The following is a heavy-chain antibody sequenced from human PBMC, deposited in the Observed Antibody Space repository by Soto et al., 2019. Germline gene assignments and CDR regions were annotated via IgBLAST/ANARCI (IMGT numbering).Heavy chain of an antibody. CDR2: IYWDDDK. CDR3: ARQVETEYYYYGMDV. Sequence: QITLKESGPPLVKPTQTLTLTRTFSGFSLSTSGVGVGWIRQPPGKALEWLALIYWDDDKRYSPSLKSRLTITKDTSKNQVVLTMTNMDPVDTATYYCARQVETEYYYYGMDVWGQGTTVTASS. CDR1: GFSLSTSGVG. D-gene: IGHD2-21*02. J-gene: IGHJ6*02. V-gene: IGHV2-5*02.